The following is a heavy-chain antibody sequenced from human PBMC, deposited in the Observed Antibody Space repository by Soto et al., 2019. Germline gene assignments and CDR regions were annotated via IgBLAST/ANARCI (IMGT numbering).Heavy chain of an antibody. V-gene: IGHV4-39*01. Sequence: QLQLQESGPGLVKPSETLSLTCTVSGGSITSSSYYWGWIRQPPGKGLEWIGNIYYSGSTYYNPSLKRRVTISVDTSKNQFSLKLSSVTAEDTAVYYCMLGSGWKDFDYWGQGTLVTVSS. CDR2: IYYSGST. D-gene: IGHD3-22*01. CDR1: GGSITSSSYY. CDR3: MLGSGWKDFDY. J-gene: IGHJ4*02.